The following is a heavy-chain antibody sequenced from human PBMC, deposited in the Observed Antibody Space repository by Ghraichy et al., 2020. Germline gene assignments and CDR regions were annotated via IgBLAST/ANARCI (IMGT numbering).Heavy chain of an antibody. CDR2: IKSDGTNT. Sequence: GGSLRLSCAASGFILSNYWMHWLRQAPGKGLMWVSRIKSDGTNTIYADSVKGRFTISRDNAKNTLYLQMHSLRVEDTAVYYCAREYCSGGRCFFGTGGSHFDYWGQGNLVTVSS. CDR1: GFILSNYW. V-gene: IGHV3-74*01. CDR3: AREYCSGGRCFFGTGGSHFDY. J-gene: IGHJ4*02. D-gene: IGHD2-15*01.